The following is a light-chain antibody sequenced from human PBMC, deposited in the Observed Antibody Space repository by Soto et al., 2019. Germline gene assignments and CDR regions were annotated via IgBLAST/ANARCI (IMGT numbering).Light chain of an antibody. V-gene: IGKV1-5*01. J-gene: IGKJ5*01. CDR3: HQYDGSPIT. CDR2: DAS. Sequence: DIQMTQSPSTLSASVVDAVTITCRASQSISRWLAWYQQKPGKAPKILISDASILENGVPSRFSGTGSGTYFTLTISRLEPEDYAVYYCHQYDGSPITFGQGTHWRL. CDR1: QSISRW.